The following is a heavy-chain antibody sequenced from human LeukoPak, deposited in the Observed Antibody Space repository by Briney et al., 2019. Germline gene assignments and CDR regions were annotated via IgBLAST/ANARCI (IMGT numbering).Heavy chain of an antibody. CDR1: GYSENFYG. CDR2: ISAQHGQT. Sequence: ASVKVSCKTSGYSENFYGITWVRQVAGQGLEWMGWISAQHGQTEYAPNSQDRVTMTTDTYTNTAYMELRSLRSDDTAVYYCAGSLGYCASNVCYLKYWGQGTLVTISS. CDR3: AGSLGYCASNVCYLKY. V-gene: IGHV1-18*01. J-gene: IGHJ4*02. D-gene: IGHD2-8*01.